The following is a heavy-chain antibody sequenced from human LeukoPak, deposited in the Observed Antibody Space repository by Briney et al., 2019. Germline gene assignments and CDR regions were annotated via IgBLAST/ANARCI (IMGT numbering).Heavy chain of an antibody. D-gene: IGHD6-19*01. CDR2: ISGSGGGT. Sequence: PGGSLRLSCAASGFTFSSYAVSWVRQAPGKGLEWVSAISGSGGGTYYADSVKGRFTISRDNSKNTVYLQINSLSTEDTAVYYCAKTTTGYSSGRYPGWPVDYWGQGTLVTVSS. CDR1: GFTFSSYA. V-gene: IGHV3-23*01. CDR3: AKTTTGYSSGRYPGWPVDY. J-gene: IGHJ4*02.